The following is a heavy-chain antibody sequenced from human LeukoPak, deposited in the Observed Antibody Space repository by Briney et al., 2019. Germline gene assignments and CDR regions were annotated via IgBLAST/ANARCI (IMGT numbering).Heavy chain of an antibody. CDR2: ISDTGSTI. Sequence: GGSLRLSCAASGFTFSNYEMNWVRQAPGKGLEWASYISDTGSTIYYADSVKGRFTISRDNAKNSLYLQMNSLRAEDTAVYYCARPYYVAANYYFDYWGQGTLVTVSS. CDR3: ARPYYVAANYYFDY. V-gene: IGHV3-48*03. J-gene: IGHJ4*02. D-gene: IGHD1-26*01. CDR1: GFTFSNYE.